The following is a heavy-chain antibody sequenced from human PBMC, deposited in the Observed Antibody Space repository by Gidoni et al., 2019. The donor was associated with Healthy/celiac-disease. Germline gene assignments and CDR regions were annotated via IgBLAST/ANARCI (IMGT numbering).Heavy chain of an antibody. CDR1: GFPFSSYA. CDR3: AKGRTVRGVMITRGY. D-gene: IGHD3-10*01. V-gene: IGHV3-23*01. Sequence: VHLLESGGGLVQPGGSLRLSCAASGFPFSSYAMSWVRQAPGNGLEWVSAISGSGGSRYYADSVKGRFTSSRDNSKNTLYLQMNSLRAEDTAVYYCAKGRTVRGVMITRGYWGQGTLVTVSS. J-gene: IGHJ4*02. CDR2: ISGSGGSR.